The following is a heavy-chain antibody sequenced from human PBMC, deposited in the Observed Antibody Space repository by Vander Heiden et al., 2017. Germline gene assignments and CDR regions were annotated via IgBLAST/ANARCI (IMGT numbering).Heavy chain of an antibody. V-gene: IGHV4-34*01. CDR2: INQSGST. D-gene: IGHD2-15*01. CDR1: GGSFSGYY. J-gene: IGHJ5*02. Sequence: QVQLQQWGAGLLKPSEPLSLTCAVYGGSFSGYYWSWLRQPPGKGLEWIGEINQSGSTNYNPSLKSRVTISVDTSKNQFSLKLSSVTAADTAVYYCAREAEYCSGGSCYSKWFDPWGQGTLVTVSS. CDR3: AREAEYCSGGSCYSKWFDP.